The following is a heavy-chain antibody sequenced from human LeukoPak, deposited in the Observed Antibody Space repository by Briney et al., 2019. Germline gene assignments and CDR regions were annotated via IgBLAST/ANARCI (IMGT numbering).Heavy chain of an antibody. D-gene: IGHD6-19*01. J-gene: IGHJ4*02. V-gene: IGHV4-39*07. Sequence: PSETLSLTCTVSGGSISSSSYYWGWIRQPPGKGLEWIGSIYYSGSTYYNPSLKSRVTISVDTSKNQFSLKLSSVTAADTAVYYCARDKAVAAIIDYWGQGTLVTVSS. CDR2: IYYSGST. CDR1: GGSISSSSYY. CDR3: ARDKAVAAIIDY.